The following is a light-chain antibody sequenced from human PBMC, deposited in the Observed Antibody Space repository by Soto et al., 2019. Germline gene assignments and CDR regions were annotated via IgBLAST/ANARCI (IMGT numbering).Light chain of an antibody. Sequence: IVLTQSPGTLSLSPGERATLSCGASQSVTNNFLAWYQQKPGQAPRLLIYGASSRATGVPDRFSVSGSGTDFTLTISRLEPGDFAVYYCQQYGTPLFIFGPGTKVDIK. CDR3: QQYGTPLFI. CDR1: QSVTNNF. CDR2: GAS. V-gene: IGKV3-20*01. J-gene: IGKJ3*01.